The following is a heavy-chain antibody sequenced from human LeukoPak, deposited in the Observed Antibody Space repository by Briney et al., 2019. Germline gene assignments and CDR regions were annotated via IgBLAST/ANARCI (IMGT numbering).Heavy chain of an antibody. Sequence: GGSLRLSCAASGFTFSSYGMHWVRQAPGKGLEWVAFIRYDGSNKYYADSVKGRFTISRDNSKNTLYLQMNSLRAEDTAVYYCARDRSGWGVGASFDYWGQGTLVTVSS. D-gene: IGHD1-26*01. CDR2: IRYDGSNK. CDR1: GFTFSSYG. J-gene: IGHJ4*02. CDR3: ARDRSGWGVGASFDY. V-gene: IGHV3-30*02.